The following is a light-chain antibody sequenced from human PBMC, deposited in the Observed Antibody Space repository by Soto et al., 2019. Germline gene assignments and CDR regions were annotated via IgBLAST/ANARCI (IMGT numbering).Light chain of an antibody. V-gene: IGKV3-20*01. J-gene: IGKJ4*01. Sequence: EIVMTQSPATLSVPPGERATLSCRASQSVSSSYLAWYQQKPGQAPRLLIYDASSRATGVPDRFSGGGSGTDFTLTISRLEPEDFAVYYCQQFSSYPLTFGGGTKVDI. CDR1: QSVSSSY. CDR3: QQFSSYPLT. CDR2: DAS.